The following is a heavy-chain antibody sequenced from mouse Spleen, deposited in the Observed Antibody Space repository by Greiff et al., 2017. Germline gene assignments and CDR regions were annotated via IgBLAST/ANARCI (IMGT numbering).Heavy chain of an antibody. CDR3: AREGYYGSSGYAMDY. V-gene: IGHV1-64*01. Sequence: QVQLQQPGAELVKPGASVKLSCKASGYTFTSYWMHWVKQRPGQGLEWIGMIHPNSGSTNYNEKFKSKATLTVDKSSSTAYMQLSSLTSEDSAVYYCAREGYYGSSGYAMDYWGQGTSVTGSS. CDR1: GYTFTSYW. CDR2: IHPNSGST. J-gene: IGHJ4*01. D-gene: IGHD1-1*01.